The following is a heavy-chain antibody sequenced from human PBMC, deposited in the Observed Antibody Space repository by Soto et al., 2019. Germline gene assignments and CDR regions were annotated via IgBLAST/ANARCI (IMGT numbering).Heavy chain of an antibody. CDR2: ISAYNGNT. D-gene: IGHD3-22*01. Sequence: GASVKVSCKASGYTFTSYGISWVRQAPGQGLEWMGWISAYNGNTNYAQKLQGRVTMTTDTSTSTAYMELRTLRSDDTAVYYCARYVPYYYDSSGYGLGDAFDIWGQGTMVTVS. CDR1: GYTFTSYG. V-gene: IGHV1-18*04. CDR3: ARYVPYYYDSSGYGLGDAFDI. J-gene: IGHJ3*02.